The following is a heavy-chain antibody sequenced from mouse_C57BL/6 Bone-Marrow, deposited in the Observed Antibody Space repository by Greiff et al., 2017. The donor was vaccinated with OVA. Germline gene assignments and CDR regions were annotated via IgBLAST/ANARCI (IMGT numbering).Heavy chain of an antibody. D-gene: IGHD1-1*01. CDR1: GYTFTSYW. V-gene: IGHV1-55*01. CDR3: ARSPFITTVVADYAMDY. J-gene: IGHJ4*01. CDR2: IYPGSGST. Sequence: QVQLKQPGAELVKPGASVKMSCKASGYTFTSYWITWVKQRPGQGLEWIGDIYPGSGSTNYNEKFKSKATLTVDTSSSTAYMQLSSLTSEDSAVYYCARSPFITTVVADYAMDYWGQGTSVTVSS.